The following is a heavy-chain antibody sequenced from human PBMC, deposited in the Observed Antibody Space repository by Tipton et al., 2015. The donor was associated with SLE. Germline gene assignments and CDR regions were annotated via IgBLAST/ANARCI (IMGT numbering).Heavy chain of an antibody. CDR2: INPNSGGT. V-gene: IGHV1-2*02. D-gene: IGHD3-3*01. CDR3: ARGLEWLSSLNWFDP. J-gene: IGHJ5*02. CDR1: GYTFTDYY. Sequence: QSGPEVKKPGASLKVSCTTSGYTFTDYYMHWVRQAPGQGLEWMGWINPNSGGTNYAQNFQGRVTVTRDTSISTAYMELSGLRSDDTAVYYCARGLEWLSSLNWFDPWGQGTLVTVSS.